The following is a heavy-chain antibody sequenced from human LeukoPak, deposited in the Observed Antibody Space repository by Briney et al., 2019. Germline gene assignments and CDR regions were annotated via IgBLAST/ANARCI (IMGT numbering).Heavy chain of an antibody. V-gene: IGHV3-23*01. J-gene: IGHJ4*02. CDR3: AKKVGGYNAFDY. Sequence: PGGSLRLSCAASGFTLSNYAMNWVRQAPGKGLEWVSTVGGGGASTYYADSMKGRFTISRDNSKSTLYLQMNSLRVEDTAVYYCAKKVGGYNAFDYWGQGTLVTVSS. CDR2: VGGGGAST. D-gene: IGHD5-24*01. CDR1: GFTLSNYA.